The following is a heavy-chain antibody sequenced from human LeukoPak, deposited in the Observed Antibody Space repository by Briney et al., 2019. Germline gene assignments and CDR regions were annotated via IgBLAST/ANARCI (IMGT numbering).Heavy chain of an antibody. D-gene: IGHD1-26*01. CDR2: IHHSGAT. J-gene: IGHJ4*02. CDR1: GYSIGSGYY. CDR3: ARHPPRPTWDFDY. Sequence: WGTLALTCTVSGYSIGSGYYWDWIRQTPGKGLEWVGRIHHSGATYYNPSLKSRVTISMDSPTDQFSLTLSSDTAADTALYFCARHPPRPTWDFDYWGQGTLVTVSS. V-gene: IGHV4-38-2*02.